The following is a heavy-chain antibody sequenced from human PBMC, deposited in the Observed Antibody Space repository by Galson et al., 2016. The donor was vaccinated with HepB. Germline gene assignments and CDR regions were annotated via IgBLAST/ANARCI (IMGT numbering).Heavy chain of an antibody. D-gene: IGHD3-16*01. CDR3: ARDWGSNRHFAFDI. V-gene: IGHV6-1*01. J-gene: IGHJ3*02. CDR1: GDSVSSNSVA. CDR2: TYYRSKWYN. Sequence: CAISGDSVSSNSVAWNWIRQSPSRGLEWLGRTYYRSKWYNDHAVSVKSRITINPDTSKNQFSLQLNSVTPEDTAVYYCARDWGSNRHFAFDIWGQGTMVTVSS.